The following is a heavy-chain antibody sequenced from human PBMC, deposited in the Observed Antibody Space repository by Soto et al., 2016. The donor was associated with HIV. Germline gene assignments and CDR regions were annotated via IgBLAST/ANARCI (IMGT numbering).Heavy chain of an antibody. Sequence: QVQLVESGGGLVKPGGSLRLSCAASGFTFSDYYMSWIRQAPGKGLEWVSYISVSSSYTNYADSVKGRFTISRDNAKNSLYLQMNSLRAEDTAVYYCARDGSNYYDTSGYYFGSYFDFWGQGTLVTVSS. V-gene: IGHV3-11*05. CDR1: GFTFSDYY. CDR3: ARDGSNYYDTSGYYFGSYFDF. D-gene: IGHD3-22*01. CDR2: ISVSSSYT. J-gene: IGHJ4*02.